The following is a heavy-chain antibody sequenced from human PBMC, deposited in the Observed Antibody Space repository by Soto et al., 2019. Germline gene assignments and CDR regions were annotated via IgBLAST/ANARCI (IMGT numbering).Heavy chain of an antibody. CDR3: AKDLAATATGDSFDI. D-gene: IGHD1-1*01. CDR1: GFTFSTYA. V-gene: IGHV3-23*01. CDR2: VTNSASNT. J-gene: IGHJ3*02. Sequence: GGSLRLSCAASGFTFSTYAMTWVRQAPGKGLKWVSSVTNSASNTYHADSVKGRFTISRDNSKNILFLKMNSLRAEDTALYYCAKDLAATATGDSFDIWGQGTMVTVSS.